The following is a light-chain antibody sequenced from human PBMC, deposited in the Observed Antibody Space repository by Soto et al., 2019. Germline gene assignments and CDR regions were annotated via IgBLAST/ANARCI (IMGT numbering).Light chain of an antibody. J-gene: IGKJ4*01. CDR1: QGISTF. CDR2: AAS. V-gene: IGKV1-9*01. CDR3: QQLHSYPLT. Sequence: MQLTQSPSSLSASIGYRVSITCRSGQGISTFLAWYQQTPRKAPKLLIYAASTLQSGVPSRFSGSGSGTDFTLTISSLQHEDFATYYCQQLHSYPLTFGGGTKVDIK.